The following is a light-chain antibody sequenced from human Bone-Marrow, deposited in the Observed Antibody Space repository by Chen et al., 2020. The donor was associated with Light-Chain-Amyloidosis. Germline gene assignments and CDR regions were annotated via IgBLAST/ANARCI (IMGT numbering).Light chain of an antibody. V-gene: IGLV1-40*01. CDR1: SSNIGAGYD. CDR2: ANT. J-gene: IGLJ2*01. CDR3: QSYDSKLDVV. Sequence: QSVLTQPPSVSGAPGQRVTISCTGTSSNIGAGYDVHWYQQLPGAAPELLISANTNRPAGVPDRFSGSTSGTSASLAITGLQADDEADYYCQSYDSKLDVVFGGGTKVTVL.